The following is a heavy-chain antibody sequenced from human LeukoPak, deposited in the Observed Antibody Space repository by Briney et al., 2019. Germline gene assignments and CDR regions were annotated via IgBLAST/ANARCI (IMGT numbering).Heavy chain of an antibody. CDR2: ISAYNGNT. CDR3: ARRIAARLTDDY. J-gene: IGHJ4*02. V-gene: IGHV1-18*01. CDR1: GYTFTSYG. D-gene: IGHD6-6*01. Sequence: ASVKVSCKASGYTFTSYGISWVRQAPGQGLEWMGWISAYNGNTNYAQKLQGRVTMTTDTSTSTAYMELRSLRSDDTAAYYCARRIAARLTDDYWGRGTLVTVSS.